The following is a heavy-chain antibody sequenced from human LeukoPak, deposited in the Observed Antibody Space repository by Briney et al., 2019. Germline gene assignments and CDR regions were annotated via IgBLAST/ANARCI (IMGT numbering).Heavy chain of an antibody. V-gene: IGHV1-69*13. Sequence: ASVKVSCKASGGTFSSYAISWVRQAPGQGFEWMGGIIPIFGTANYAQKFQGRVTITADESTSTAYMELSSLRSEDTAVYYCARTKYYYDSSGYYGYYYYMDVWGKGTTVTISS. CDR2: IIPIFGTA. CDR1: GGTFSSYA. CDR3: ARTKYYYDSSGYYGYYYYMDV. D-gene: IGHD3-22*01. J-gene: IGHJ6*03.